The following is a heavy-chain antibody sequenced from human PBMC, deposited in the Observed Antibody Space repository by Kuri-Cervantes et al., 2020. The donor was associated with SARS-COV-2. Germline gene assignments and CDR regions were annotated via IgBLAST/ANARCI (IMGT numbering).Heavy chain of an antibody. D-gene: IGHD6-13*01. V-gene: IGHV5-51*01. CDR3: ARRLAAAGTIDY. CDR2: IYPGDSDT. CDR1: GYSFSSYW. J-gene: IGHJ4*02. Sequence: GGSLRLSCKGSGYSFSSYWIAWVRQVPGKGLECMGIIYPGDSDTTYSPSFQGQVTISADKSISTAYLQWSSLKASDTAIYYCARRLAAAGTIDYWGQGTLVTVSS.